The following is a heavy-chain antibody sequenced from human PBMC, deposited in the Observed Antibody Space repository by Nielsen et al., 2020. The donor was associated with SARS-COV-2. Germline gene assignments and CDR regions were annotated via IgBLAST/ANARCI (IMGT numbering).Heavy chain of an antibody. CDR1: GYTFTGYY. J-gene: IGHJ6*02. CDR3: ARDDLSKYYYGSGSYYYYYYGMDV. CDR2: INPNSGGT. V-gene: IGHV1-2*04. D-gene: IGHD3-10*01. Sequence: ASVKVSCKASGYTFTGYYMHWVRQAPGQGLEWMGWINPNSGGTNYAQKFQGWVTMTRDTSISTAYMELSRLRSDDTAVYYCARDDLSKYYYGSGSYYYYYYGMDVWGQGTTVTVSS.